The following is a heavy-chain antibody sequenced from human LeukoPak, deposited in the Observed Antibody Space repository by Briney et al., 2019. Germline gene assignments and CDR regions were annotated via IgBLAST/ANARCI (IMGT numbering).Heavy chain of an antibody. CDR3: MRDAPGSNTGDY. CDR2: ITTIGTIT. CDR1: GFAFSSYD. D-gene: IGHD1-14*01. V-gene: IGHV3-48*03. J-gene: IGHJ4*02. Sequence: PGGSLRLSCAASGFAFSSYDMNWVRQAPGKGLEWLSFITTIGTITYYADSVKGRFTISRDNAKNLLFLQMNSLRVEDTAAYYCMRDAPGSNTGDYWGQGTLVTVSS.